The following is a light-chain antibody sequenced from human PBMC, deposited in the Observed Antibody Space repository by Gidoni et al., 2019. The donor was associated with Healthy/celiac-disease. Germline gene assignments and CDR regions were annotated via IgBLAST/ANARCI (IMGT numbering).Light chain of an antibody. CDR1: QSVSSY. CDR2: DAS. Sequence: EIVLTQSPATLSLSPGERATLSCRASQSVSSYLAGYQQKPGQAPRLLIYDASNRATGIPARFSGSVSGTDFTLSISRLEPEDFAVYYCQQRSNWPPTFGQGTKVEIK. CDR3: QQRSNWPPT. V-gene: IGKV3-11*01. J-gene: IGKJ1*01.